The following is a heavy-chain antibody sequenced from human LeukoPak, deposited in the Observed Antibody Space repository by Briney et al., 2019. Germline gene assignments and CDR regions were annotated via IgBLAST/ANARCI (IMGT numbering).Heavy chain of an antibody. J-gene: IGHJ3*02. D-gene: IGHD2-15*01. Sequence: QPGGSLRLSCAASEFTFSNYAMNWVRQAPGKGLEWVSGISGSGGSTYYADSVKDRFTISRDNSKNTLYLQMNSLRAEDTAVYYCAKETVVVVAATPDAFDIWGQGTMVTVSS. CDR2: ISGSGGST. CDR1: EFTFSNYA. V-gene: IGHV3-23*01. CDR3: AKETVVVVAATPDAFDI.